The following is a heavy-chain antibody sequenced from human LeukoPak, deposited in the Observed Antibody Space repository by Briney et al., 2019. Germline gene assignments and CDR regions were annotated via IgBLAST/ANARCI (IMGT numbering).Heavy chain of an antibody. V-gene: IGHV3-23*01. CDR3: ARSLGFVGASTFDI. CDR2: ISGSGGST. J-gene: IGHJ3*02. Sequence: GGSLRLSCAASGFTFSNYGMSWVRQAPGKGLEWVSAISGSGGSTYYAGSVKGRFTISRDNSKNTLYLQMNSLRAEDTAVYYCARSLGFVGASTFDIWGQGTMVTVSS. D-gene: IGHD1-26*01. CDR1: GFTFSNYG.